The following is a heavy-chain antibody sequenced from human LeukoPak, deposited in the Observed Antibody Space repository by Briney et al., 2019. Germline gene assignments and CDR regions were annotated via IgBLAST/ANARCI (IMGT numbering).Heavy chain of an antibody. CDR1: GFTFSSYW. CDR3: ARGGSGNRYGLDY. J-gene: IGHJ4*02. V-gene: IGHV3-74*01. D-gene: IGHD5-18*01. Sequence: PGGSLRLSCAASGFTFSSYWMHWVREVPGKGLVWVSRIKSDGSSISNADSVKGRFTISRDNAKNTVYLQMNSLRAEDTAVYYCARGGSGNRYGLDYWGQGTLVTVSS. CDR2: IKSDGSSI.